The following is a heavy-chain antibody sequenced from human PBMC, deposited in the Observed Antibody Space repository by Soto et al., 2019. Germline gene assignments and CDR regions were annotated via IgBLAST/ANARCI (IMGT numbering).Heavy chain of an antibody. V-gene: IGHV3-48*01. CDR2: ISSSSSTI. D-gene: IGHD2-15*01. CDR1: GFTFSSYS. J-gene: IGHJ6*03. Sequence: GGSLRLSCAASGFTFSSYSMNWVRQAPGKGLEWVSYISSSSSTIYYADSVKGRFTISRDNAKNSLYLQMNSPRAEDTAVYYCAIDRHCSGCSCYFGTYYYYYYMDVQGKCTRSPSP. CDR3: AIDRHCSGCSCYFGTYYYYYYMDV.